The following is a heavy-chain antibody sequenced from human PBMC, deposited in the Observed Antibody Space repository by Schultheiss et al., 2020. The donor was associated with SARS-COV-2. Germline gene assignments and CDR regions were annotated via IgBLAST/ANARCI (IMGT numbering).Heavy chain of an antibody. CDR3: ARGHTVTTAPDD. CDR1: GFTLSSYG. J-gene: IGHJ4*02. Sequence: GESLKISCAASGFTLSSYGMNWVRQGPGKGLEWVAVIWFDGSKKDYADSVKGRFTISRDNAKNSLYLQMNGLRAEDTALYYCARGHTVTTAPDDWGQGTLVTVSS. D-gene: IGHD4-17*01. V-gene: IGHV3-33*01. CDR2: IWFDGSKK.